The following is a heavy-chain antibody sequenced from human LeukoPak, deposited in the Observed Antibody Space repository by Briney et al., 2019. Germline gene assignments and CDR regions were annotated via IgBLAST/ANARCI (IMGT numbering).Heavy chain of an antibody. V-gene: IGHV4-38-2*02. D-gene: IGHD6-19*01. Sequence: SETLSLTCTVSGYSISSGYYWGWIRQPPGKGLEWIGSIYYSGSTYYNPSLKSRVTISVDTSKNQFPLKLSSVTAADTAVYYCARVVAVAAPLGYFDYWGQGTLVTVSS. CDR1: GYSISSGYY. CDR2: IYYSGST. CDR3: ARVVAVAAPLGYFDY. J-gene: IGHJ4*02.